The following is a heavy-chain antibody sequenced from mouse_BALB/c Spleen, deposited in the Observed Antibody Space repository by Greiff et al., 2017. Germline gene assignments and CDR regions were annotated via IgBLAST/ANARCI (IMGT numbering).Heavy chain of an antibody. D-gene: IGHD1-1*01. CDR1: GYTFTSYW. CDR2: IYPGNSDT. V-gene: IGHV1-5*01. J-gene: IGHJ4*01. Sequence: EVQLQQSGTVLARPGASVKMSCKASGYTFTSYWMHWVKQRPGQGLEWIGAIYPGNSDTSYNQKFKGKAKLTAVTSTSTAYMELSSLTNEDSAVYYCTAGRSYYGSSSYYAMDYWGQGTSVTVSS. CDR3: TAGRSYYGSSSYYAMDY.